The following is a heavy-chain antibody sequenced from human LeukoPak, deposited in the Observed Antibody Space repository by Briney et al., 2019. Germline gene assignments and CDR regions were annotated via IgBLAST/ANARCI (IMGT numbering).Heavy chain of an antibody. CDR2: INPSGGST. CDR1: GYTFTSYY. D-gene: IGHD2-2*01. Sequence: ASVKVSCTASGYTFTSYYMHWVRQAPGQGLEWMGIINPSGGSTSYAQKFQGRVTMTRDTSTSTVYMELSSLRSEDTAVYYCARGSEVRYQLPDYYYGMDVWGQGTTVTVSS. V-gene: IGHV1-46*01. J-gene: IGHJ6*02. CDR3: ARGSEVRYQLPDYYYGMDV.